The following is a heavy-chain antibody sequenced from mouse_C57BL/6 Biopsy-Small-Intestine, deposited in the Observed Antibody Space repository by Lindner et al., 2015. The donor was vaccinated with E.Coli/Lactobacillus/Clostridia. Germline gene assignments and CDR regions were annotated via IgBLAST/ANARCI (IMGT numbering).Heavy chain of an antibody. D-gene: IGHD3-1*01. CDR2: ILPGSGDT. CDR1: GYTFTDYW. Sequence: VQLQESGAELMKPGASVKLSCKTTGYTFTDYWIEWVKQRPGHGLEWIGEILPGSGDTNFKEKFKGKATFTADASSNTAYMQLSSLTTDDSAVYYCARWGYYFDYWGQGSTLTVSS. J-gene: IGHJ2*01. CDR3: ARWGYYFDY. V-gene: IGHV1-9*01.